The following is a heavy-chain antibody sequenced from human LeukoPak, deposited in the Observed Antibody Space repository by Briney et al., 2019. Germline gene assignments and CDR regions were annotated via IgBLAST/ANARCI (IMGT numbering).Heavy chain of an antibody. V-gene: IGHV4-39*01. Sequence: PSETLSLTCTVSGGSTSSSNFYWGWIRQPPGMGLEWIGGIHYSGNTYYNPSLKSRVTISIDTSKNQFSLKLSSVTAADTAVYYCARGITGTTSWGQGTMVTVSS. CDR3: ARGITGTTS. CDR2: IHYSGNT. J-gene: IGHJ3*01. D-gene: IGHD1-7*01. CDR1: GGSTSSSNFY.